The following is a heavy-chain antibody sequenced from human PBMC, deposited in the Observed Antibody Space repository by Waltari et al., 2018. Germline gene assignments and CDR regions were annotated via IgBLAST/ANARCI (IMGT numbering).Heavy chain of an antibody. CDR3: ARDWRQAVAGTLYWFDP. CDR2: IYTSGST. D-gene: IGHD6-19*01. CDR1: GGSISSYY. J-gene: IGHJ5*02. Sequence: QVQLQESGPGLVKPSETLSLTCTVSGGSISSYYWSWIRQPAGKGLEWMGRIYTSGSTNYNPSLMSRVTMSVDTSKNQFSLKLSSVTAADTAGYYCARDWRQAVAGTLYWFDPWGQGTLVTVSS. V-gene: IGHV4-4*07.